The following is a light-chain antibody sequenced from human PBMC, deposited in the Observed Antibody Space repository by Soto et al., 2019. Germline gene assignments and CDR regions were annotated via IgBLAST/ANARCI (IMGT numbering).Light chain of an antibody. CDR1: QSISSY. J-gene: IGKJ2*01. V-gene: IGKV1-39*01. CDR3: QQSYITPYS. CDR2: AAS. Sequence: DIQMTQSPSSLSASVGDRVTITCRASQSISSYLNWYQQKPGKAPKVLISAASSLQSGVPSRFSGCGSGTDFTLDISSLQPEDFATYCCQQSYITPYSFGQGTKLEIK.